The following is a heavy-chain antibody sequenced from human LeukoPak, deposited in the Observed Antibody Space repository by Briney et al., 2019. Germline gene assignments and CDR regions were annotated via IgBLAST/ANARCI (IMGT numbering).Heavy chain of an antibody. CDR2: IYTSGST. Sequence: SETLSLTCTVSGGSISSYYWSWIRQPAGKGLEWIGRIYTSGSTNYNPSLKSRVTMSVDTSKNQFSLKLSSVTAADTAVYYCARDLSISLVHIFDYWGQGTLVNVSS. CDR1: GGSISSYY. V-gene: IGHV4-4*07. D-gene: IGHD3-3*02. J-gene: IGHJ4*02. CDR3: ARDLSISLVHIFDY.